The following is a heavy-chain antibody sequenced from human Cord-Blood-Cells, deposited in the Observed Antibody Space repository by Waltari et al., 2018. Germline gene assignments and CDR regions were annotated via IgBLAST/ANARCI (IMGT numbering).Heavy chain of an antibody. CDR2: IIPILGIA. V-gene: IGHV1-69*09. CDR3: ARDIDCSSTSCYWYFDL. D-gene: IGHD2-2*01. J-gene: IGHJ2*01. CDR1: GGTFSSYA. Sequence: QVQLVQSGAEVKKPGSSVKVSCKASGGTFSSYAISGVRQAPGQGLEWMGRIIPILGIANYAQKFQGRVTITADKSTSTAYMELSSLRSEDTAVYYCARDIDCSSTSCYWYFDLWGRGTLVTVSS.